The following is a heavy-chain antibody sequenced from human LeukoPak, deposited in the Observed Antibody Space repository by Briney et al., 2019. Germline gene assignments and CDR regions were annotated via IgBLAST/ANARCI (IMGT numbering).Heavy chain of an antibody. Sequence: PSETLSLTCTVSGYSISSAYYWGWIRQPPGTGLEWIGSIYYSGSTYYNPSLKSRVTISVDTSKNQLSLKLSSVTAADTAVYYCASFNRIYFFDYWGQGTLVTVSS. CDR2: IYYSGST. CDR1: GYSISSAYY. V-gene: IGHV4-38-2*02. D-gene: IGHD2-15*01. CDR3: ASFNRIYFFDY. J-gene: IGHJ4*02.